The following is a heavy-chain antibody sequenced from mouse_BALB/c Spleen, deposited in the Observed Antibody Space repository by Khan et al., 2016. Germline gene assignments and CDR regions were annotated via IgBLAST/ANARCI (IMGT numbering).Heavy chain of an antibody. V-gene: IGHV3-8*02. J-gene: IGHJ4*01. CDR2: ITYSGST. D-gene: IGHD1-1*01. CDR3: ARYDGSRYVRGMDY. Sequence: EVQLQESGPSLVKPSQALSLTCSVTGDSITSGYWNWIRKFPGLKLEYMGYITYSGSTYYNPSIKSRISITRDTSKNQSFLQLISVTTEDTATYCGARYDGSRYVRGMDYWGQGTSFTVSS. CDR1: GDSITSGY.